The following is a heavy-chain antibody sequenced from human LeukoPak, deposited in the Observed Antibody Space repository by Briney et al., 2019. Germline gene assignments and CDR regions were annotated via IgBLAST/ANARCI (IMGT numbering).Heavy chain of an antibody. D-gene: IGHD6-6*01. CDR3: ANYRHSSIAARASDY. J-gene: IGHJ4*02. CDR1: GYTFTGYY. V-gene: IGHV1-69*13. Sequence: SVTVSRKASGYTFTGYYMHWVRKAPGQGLEWMGGIIPIFGTANYAQKVQGRVTITSHDSTSTAYIELSSLRPEDTAVYYCANYRHSSIAARASDYWGPGTLVTVSS. CDR2: IIPIFGTA.